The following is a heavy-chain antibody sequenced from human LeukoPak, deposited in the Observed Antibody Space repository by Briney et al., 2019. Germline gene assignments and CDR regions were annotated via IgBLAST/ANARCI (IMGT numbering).Heavy chain of an antibody. CDR3: ARGGSRSYTSSTLDC. J-gene: IGHJ4*02. D-gene: IGHD2-2*01. V-gene: IGHV4-59*01. CDR2: ISYSGST. CDR1: GGSISSYY. Sequence: PSETLSLTCTVSGGSISSYYWSWIRQPPGKGLEWIGSISYSGSTNYNPSLKSRVTISMDTSKNRFSLKLSSVTAADTAVYYCARGGSRSYTSSTLDCWGQGTLVTVSS.